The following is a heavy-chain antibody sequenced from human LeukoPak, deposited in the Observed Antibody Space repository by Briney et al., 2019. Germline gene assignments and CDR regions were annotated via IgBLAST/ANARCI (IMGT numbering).Heavy chain of an antibody. V-gene: IGHV4-34*01. Sequence: SETLSLTCAVYGGSFSGYYWSWIRQPPGKGLEWIGEINHSGSTNYNPSLKSRVTISVDTSKNQFSLKLSSVTAADTAVYYCARGLYISGWTAPFFDYWGQGTLVTVSS. J-gene: IGHJ4*02. CDR1: GGSFSGYY. D-gene: IGHD6-19*01. CDR2: INHSGST. CDR3: ARGLYISGWTAPFFDY.